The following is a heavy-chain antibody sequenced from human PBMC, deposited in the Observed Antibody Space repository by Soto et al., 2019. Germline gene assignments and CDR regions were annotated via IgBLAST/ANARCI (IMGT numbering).Heavy chain of an antibody. CDR1: GGSISSGGYY. V-gene: IGHV4-31*03. CDR3: ARDLTTVTTEAFDI. J-gene: IGHJ3*02. Sequence: QVQLQESGPGLVKPSQTLSLTCTVSGGSISSGGYYWSWIRQYPGKGLEWIGYIYYSGSTYYNPSLKSRVTISVDTSKNQFPLKLSSVTAADTAVYYCARDLTTVTTEAFDIWGQGTVVTVSS. CDR2: IYYSGST. D-gene: IGHD4-17*01.